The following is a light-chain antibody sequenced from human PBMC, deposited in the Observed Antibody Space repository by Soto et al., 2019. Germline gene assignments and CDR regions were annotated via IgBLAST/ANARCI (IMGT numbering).Light chain of an antibody. Sequence: DIQLTQSPSFLSASVGDRIIITCRASHAIASYLAWYQQKPGKAPNLLIYDASTLESGVPSRFSGSGSGTEFTLTVSSLQPEDFATYYCQQINYYPLTFGQGTKVEIK. J-gene: IGKJ1*01. CDR3: QQINYYPLT. CDR1: HAIASY. CDR2: DAS. V-gene: IGKV1-9*01.